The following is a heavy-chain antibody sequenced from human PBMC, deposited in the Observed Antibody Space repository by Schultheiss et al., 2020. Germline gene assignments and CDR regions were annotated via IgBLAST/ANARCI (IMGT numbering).Heavy chain of an antibody. J-gene: IGHJ4*02. D-gene: IGHD3-22*01. Sequence: AETLSLTCAVSGGSIISSNWWSWVRQPPGKGLEWIGEIYHSGSTNYNPSLKSRVTISVDKSKNQFSLKLSSVTAADTAVYYCATTSYYYDSSGYHTLDYWGQGTMVTVSS. CDR2: IYHSGST. CDR1: GGSIISSNW. V-gene: IGHV4-4*02. CDR3: ATTSYYYDSSGYHTLDY.